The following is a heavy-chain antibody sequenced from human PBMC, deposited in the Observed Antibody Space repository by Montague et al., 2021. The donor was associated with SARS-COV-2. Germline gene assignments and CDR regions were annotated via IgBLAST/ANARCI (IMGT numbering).Heavy chain of an antibody. J-gene: IGHJ3*02. CDR1: GDSISTYY. CDR2: TYYNGYT. V-gene: IGHV4-59*01. D-gene: IGHD3-22*01. Sequence: SETLSLTCTVSGDSISTYYWSWIRQPPGKGLEWIGYTYYNGYTNYNPSLKSRVTISVDTSKNQFSLRLSSVTAADTAVYFCARGGATYYYDTSGYVNAFDTWGQGTMVTVSS. CDR3: ARGGATYYYDTSGYVNAFDT.